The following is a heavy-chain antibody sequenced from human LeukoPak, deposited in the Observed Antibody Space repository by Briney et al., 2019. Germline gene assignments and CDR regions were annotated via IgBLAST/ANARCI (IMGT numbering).Heavy chain of an antibody. CDR3: AIRLATSRLATATTWFDP. D-gene: IGHD3-9*01. CDR1: GESFDGFY. Sequence: SETLSLTCAVYGESFDGFYWNWIRQSPGKGLEWIGEINYGGMSDYNPALKSRVAISADSSKRQFSLDLTSVTAADTAVYYCAIRLATSRLATATTWFDPWGQGTLVSVSS. V-gene: IGHV4-34*01. J-gene: IGHJ5*02. CDR2: INYGGMS.